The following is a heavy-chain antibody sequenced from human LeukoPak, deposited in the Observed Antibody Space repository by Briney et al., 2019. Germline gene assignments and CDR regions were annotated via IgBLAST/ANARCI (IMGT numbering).Heavy chain of an antibody. CDR1: GGTFSSYA. Sequence: SVKVSCKASGGTFSSYAISWVRQAPGQGLEWMGGIIPIFGTANYAQKFQGRVTITADKSTSTAYMELSSLRSEDTAVYYCAKGKLPARNIVVVVAATRFDYWGQGTLVTVSS. J-gene: IGHJ4*02. CDR2: IIPIFGTA. V-gene: IGHV1-69*06. CDR3: AKGKLPARNIVVVVAATRFDY. D-gene: IGHD2-15*01.